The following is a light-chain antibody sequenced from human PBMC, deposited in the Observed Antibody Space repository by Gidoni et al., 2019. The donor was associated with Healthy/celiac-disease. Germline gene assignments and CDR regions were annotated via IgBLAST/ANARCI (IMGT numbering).Light chain of an antibody. CDR1: KLGDKY. Sequence: VSVSPGQTASITCSGDKLGDKYACWYQQKPGQSPVLVIYQDSKRPSGIPERFSGSNSGNTATLTISGTQAMDEADYYCQAWDSSTAVFGTGTKVTVL. V-gene: IGLV3-1*01. CDR3: QAWDSSTAV. J-gene: IGLJ1*01. CDR2: QDS.